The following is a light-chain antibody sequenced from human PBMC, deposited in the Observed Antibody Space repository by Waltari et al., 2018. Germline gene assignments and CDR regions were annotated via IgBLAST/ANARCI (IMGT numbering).Light chain of an antibody. Sequence: VMTQSPATWSVPPGERATLACRASQSIGSNLAWYQHKPGQAPSFLIYGASTRATGIPARFSGSGSGTEFTLTISSLQSADFAVYYCQQYNNWPETFGQGTKVEIK. CDR2: GAS. J-gene: IGKJ1*01. CDR3: QQYNNWPET. CDR1: QSIGSN. V-gene: IGKV3-15*01.